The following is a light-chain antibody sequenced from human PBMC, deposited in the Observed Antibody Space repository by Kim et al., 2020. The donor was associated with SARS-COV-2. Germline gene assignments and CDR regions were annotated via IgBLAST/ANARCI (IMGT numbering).Light chain of an antibody. J-gene: IGKJ2*01. Sequence: SAAVGDRVTITCRASQTISTWLAWYQQKPGKAPNLLSYLASTLESGVPSRFIGSGSGTEFTLTIDSLQPDDFATYYCQHYSRFPYTFGQGTKLEI. CDR1: QTISTW. CDR2: LAS. CDR3: QHYSRFPYT. V-gene: IGKV1-5*03.